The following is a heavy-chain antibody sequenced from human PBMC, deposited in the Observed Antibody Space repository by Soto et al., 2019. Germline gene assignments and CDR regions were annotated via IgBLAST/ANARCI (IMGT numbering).Heavy chain of an antibody. Sequence: EVQLVESGGGLIQPGGSLRLSCAASGFTVSSNYMSWVRQAPGKGLEWVSVIYSGGSTYYAASVKGRFTISRDNSKNTLYLQMNSLRAEDTAVYYCARERGIAVAATGEYYYYGMDVWGQGTTVTVSS. J-gene: IGHJ6*02. V-gene: IGHV3-53*01. CDR3: ARERGIAVAATGEYYYYGMDV. D-gene: IGHD6-19*01. CDR1: GFTVSSNY. CDR2: IYSGGST.